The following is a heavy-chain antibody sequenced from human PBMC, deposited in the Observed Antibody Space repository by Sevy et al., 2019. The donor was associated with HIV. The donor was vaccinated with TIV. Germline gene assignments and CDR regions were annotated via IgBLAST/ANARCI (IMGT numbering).Heavy chain of an antibody. J-gene: IGHJ4*02. CDR2: ISYDGSNK. CDR1: GFTFSSYG. D-gene: IGHD6-13*01. V-gene: IGHV3-30*03. Sequence: GGSLRLSCAASGFTFSSYGMHWVRQAPGKGLEWVAVISYDGSNKYYADSVKGRFTISRDNSKNTLYLQMNSLRAEDTAVYYCATDRFYSSSWSHFDYWGQGTLVTVSS. CDR3: ATDRFYSSSWSHFDY.